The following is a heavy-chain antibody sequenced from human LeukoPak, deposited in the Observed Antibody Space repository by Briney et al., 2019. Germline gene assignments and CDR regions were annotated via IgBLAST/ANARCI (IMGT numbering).Heavy chain of an antibody. D-gene: IGHD3-9*01. CDR1: GYMFTGHY. CDR3: AKPSYDILIGDYYYMDV. V-gene: IGHV1-2*02. Sequence: ASVKVSCKASGYMFTGHYIHWVRQAPGQGLEWMGWINPNSGGTNYAQKFQDRVTMTRDTSISTAYMELSRLRSDDTAVYYCAKPSYDILIGDYYYMDVWGKGTTVTISS. CDR2: INPNSGGT. J-gene: IGHJ6*03.